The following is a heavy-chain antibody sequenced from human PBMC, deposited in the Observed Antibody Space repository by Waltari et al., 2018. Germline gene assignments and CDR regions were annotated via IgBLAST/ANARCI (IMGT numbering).Heavy chain of an antibody. J-gene: IGHJ5*02. D-gene: IGHD2-15*01. CDR2: IKPNGGGT. Sequence: QVQLVQSGAEVKKPGASVKVSCKASGYTFTGYYMHWVRQAPGQGLEWMGRIKPNGGGTNYAQKFQGRVTMTRDTSISTAYMELSRLRSDDTAVYYCARDGDIVVVVAAEENWFDPWGQGTLVTVSS. CDR1: GYTFTGYY. CDR3: ARDGDIVVVVAAEENWFDP. V-gene: IGHV1-2*06.